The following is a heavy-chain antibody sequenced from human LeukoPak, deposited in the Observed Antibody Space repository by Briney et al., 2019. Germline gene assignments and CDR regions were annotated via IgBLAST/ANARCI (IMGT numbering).Heavy chain of an antibody. J-gene: IGHJ5*02. CDR1: GFTFSSYG. V-gene: IGHV3-33*01. D-gene: IGHD2-2*01. CDR2: IWYDGSNK. Sequence: GGSLRLSCAASGFTFSSYGMHWVRQAPGKGLEWVAVIWYDGSNKYYADSVKGRLTISRDNSKNTLYLQMNSLRAEDTAVYYCARDFAPAALTDNWFDPWGQGTLVTVSS. CDR3: ARDFAPAALTDNWFDP.